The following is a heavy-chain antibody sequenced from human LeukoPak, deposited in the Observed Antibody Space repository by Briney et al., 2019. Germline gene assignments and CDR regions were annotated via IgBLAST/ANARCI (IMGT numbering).Heavy chain of an antibody. CDR1: GGSISSSHHY. CDR3: ARTPSGSYYLFDY. CDR2: IYSSGST. Sequence: SETLSLTCAVSGGSISSSHHYWAWIRQPPGKGLEWIGSIYSSGSTYYSPSLRTRVTISVDTSKNQFSLKLSSVTAADTAVYYCARTPSGSYYLFDYWGQGTLVTVSS. V-gene: IGHV4-39*07. J-gene: IGHJ4*02. D-gene: IGHD1-26*01.